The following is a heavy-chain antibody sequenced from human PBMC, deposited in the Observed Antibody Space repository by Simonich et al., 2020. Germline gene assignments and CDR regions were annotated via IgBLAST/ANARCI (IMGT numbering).Heavy chain of an antibody. Sequence: EVQLVESGGGLVQPGGSLRLSCAASGFTFSSYWMSWVRQAPGKGLEWVANRKQDGSEKYYVDSVKGRFTISRDNAKNSLYLQMNSLRAEDTAVYYCERDGLGTAYYYYMDVWGKGTTVTVSS. D-gene: IGHD7-27*01. CDR2: RKQDGSEK. J-gene: IGHJ6*03. CDR3: ERDGLGTAYYYYMDV. V-gene: IGHV3-7*01. CDR1: GFTFSSYW.